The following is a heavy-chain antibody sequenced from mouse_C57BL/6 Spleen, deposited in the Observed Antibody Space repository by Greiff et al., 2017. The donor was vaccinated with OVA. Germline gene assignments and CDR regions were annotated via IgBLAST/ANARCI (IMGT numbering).Heavy chain of an antibody. Sequence: EVQLQQSGPELVKPGASVKMSCKASGYPFTDYNMHWVKQSHGKSLEWIGYINPNNVGTRYNQKFKGKATLTVNKSSSTAYMELRSLTSEDAAVYYCARDYGSSDDAMDYWGQGTSGTVSS. CDR2: INPNNVGT. V-gene: IGHV1-22*01. CDR3: ARDYGSSDDAMDY. CDR1: GYPFTDYN. D-gene: IGHD1-1*01. J-gene: IGHJ4*01.